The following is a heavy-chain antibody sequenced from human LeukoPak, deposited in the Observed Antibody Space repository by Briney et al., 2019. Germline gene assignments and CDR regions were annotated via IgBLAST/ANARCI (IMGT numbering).Heavy chain of an antibody. CDR3: TRDRGVADV. J-gene: IGHJ6*04. D-gene: IGHD2-15*01. CDR2: IGSKGYGGTT. V-gene: IGHV3-49*04. CDR1: GFTFGDYG. Sequence: PGGSLRLSCTASGFTFGDYGLGWVRQAPGKGLEWIGFIGSKGYGGTTEYAASVEGRFSISRDDSKSIAYLQMSSLKTEDTAVYYCTRDRGVADVWGKGTTATISS.